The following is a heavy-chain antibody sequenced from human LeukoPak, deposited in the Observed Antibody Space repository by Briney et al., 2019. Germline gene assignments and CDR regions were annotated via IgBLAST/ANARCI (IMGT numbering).Heavy chain of an antibody. CDR2: ISCDGSNK. D-gene: IGHD3-22*01. J-gene: IGHJ5*02. Sequence: PGRSLRLSCAASGFTFSSYDMHWVRQAPGKGLVWVAVISCDGSNKYYADSVKGRFTISRDNSKNTLYLQMHSLRAEDTAVYYCATEGYDSRGSYYPWGQGTLVTVSS. CDR1: GFTFSSYD. CDR3: ATEGYDSRGSYYP. V-gene: IGHV3-30*03.